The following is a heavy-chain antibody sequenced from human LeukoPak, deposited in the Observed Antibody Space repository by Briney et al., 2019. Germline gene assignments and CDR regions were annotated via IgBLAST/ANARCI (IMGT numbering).Heavy chain of an antibody. D-gene: IGHD6-19*01. CDR3: ARGKVAVAATDDAFEI. CDR2: IRYDGTNK. V-gene: IGHV3-30*02. J-gene: IGHJ3*02. Sequence: GGSLRLSCAASGFVFNSYGIYWVRQAPGKGLEWVAFIRYDGTNKYYADSVKGRFTISRDNSKNTVYLQMNSLRAEDTAVYYCARGKVAVAATDDAFEIWGQGTIVTVSS. CDR1: GFVFNSYG.